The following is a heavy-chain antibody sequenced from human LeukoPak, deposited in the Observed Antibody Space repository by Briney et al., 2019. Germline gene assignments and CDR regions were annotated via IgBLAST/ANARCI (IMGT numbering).Heavy chain of an antibody. J-gene: IGHJ4*02. Sequence: GGSLRLSCAASGFTFSTYGIHWVRQAPGKGLEWVAVISYDGSDKFYADSVKGRFTISRDNSKNTLYLQMNSLKTEDTAVYYCTTDGSGIAAAVNFDYWGQGTLVTVSS. V-gene: IGHV3-30*03. CDR2: ISYDGSDK. D-gene: IGHD6-13*01. CDR3: TTDGSGIAAAVNFDY. CDR1: GFTFSTYG.